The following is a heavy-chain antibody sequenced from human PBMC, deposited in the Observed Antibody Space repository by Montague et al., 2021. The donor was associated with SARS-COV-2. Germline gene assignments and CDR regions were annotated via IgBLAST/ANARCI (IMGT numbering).Heavy chain of an antibody. CDR1: GFTFDDYA. CDR2: ISWNNDSI. V-gene: IGHV3-9*01. Sequence: SLRLSCAASGFTFDDYAMHWVRQAPGKGLEWVSGISWNNDSIDYADSVKGRFTISRDNAKNSLYLQMNSLRAEDTAFYYCARGETGYRTSWPDYWGQGTLVTVSS. J-gene: IGHJ4*02. CDR3: ARGETGYRTSWPDY. D-gene: IGHD6-13*01.